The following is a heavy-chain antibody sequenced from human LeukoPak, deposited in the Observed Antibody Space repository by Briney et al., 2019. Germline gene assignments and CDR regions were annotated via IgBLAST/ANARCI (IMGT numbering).Heavy chain of an antibody. CDR3: AKDLTSSSPQ. D-gene: IGHD6-6*01. CDR2: ISYDGSNK. V-gene: IGHV3-30*18. Sequence: PGRSLRPSCAASGFTFSSYGMHWVRQAPGKGLEWVAVISYDGSNKYYADSVKGRFTISRDNSKNTLYLQMNSLRAEDTAVYYCAKDLTSSSPQWGQGTLVTVSS. J-gene: IGHJ4*02. CDR1: GFTFSSYG.